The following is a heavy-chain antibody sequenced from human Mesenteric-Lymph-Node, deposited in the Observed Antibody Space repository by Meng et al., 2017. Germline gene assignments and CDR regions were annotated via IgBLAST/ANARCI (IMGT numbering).Heavy chain of an antibody. Sequence: ASVKVSCKASGYTFTSYYMHWVRQAPGQGLEWMGIINPSGGSTSYAQKFQGRVTMTRDTSTSTVYMELSSLRSEDTAVYYCARRRYVWGSYRYNWFDPWGQATLVTVSS. D-gene: IGHD3-16*02. V-gene: IGHV1-46*01. J-gene: IGHJ5*02. CDR3: ARRRYVWGSYRYNWFDP. CDR1: GYTFTSYY. CDR2: INPSGGST.